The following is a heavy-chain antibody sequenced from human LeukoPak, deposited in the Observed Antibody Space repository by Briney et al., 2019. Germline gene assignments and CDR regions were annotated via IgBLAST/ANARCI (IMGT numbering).Heavy chain of an antibody. V-gene: IGHV4-34*01. CDR3: ARAQRYYFDY. CDR2: INHSGST. Sequence: SETLSLTCAVYGGSFSVYYWSWIRQPPGKGLEWIGEINHSGSTNYNPSLKSRVTISADTSKNQFSLKLSSVTAADTAVYYCARAQRYYFDYWGQGTLVTVSS. J-gene: IGHJ4*02. D-gene: IGHD1-1*01. CDR1: GGSFSVYY.